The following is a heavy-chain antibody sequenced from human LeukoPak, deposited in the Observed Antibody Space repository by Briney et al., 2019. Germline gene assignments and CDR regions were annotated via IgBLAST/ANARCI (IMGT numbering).Heavy chain of an antibody. CDR3: ARDGEYDFWSGYYDY. D-gene: IGHD3-3*01. CDR1: GFGFSSYA. V-gene: IGHV3-23*01. Sequence: GGSLRLSCEASGFGFSSYAMNWVRQAPGKGLEWVSVITSGVTTFYADSVRGRFTISRDNSKNTLYLQMNSLRAEDTAVYYCARDGEYDFWSGYYDYWGQGTLVTVSS. CDR2: ITSGVTT. J-gene: IGHJ4*02.